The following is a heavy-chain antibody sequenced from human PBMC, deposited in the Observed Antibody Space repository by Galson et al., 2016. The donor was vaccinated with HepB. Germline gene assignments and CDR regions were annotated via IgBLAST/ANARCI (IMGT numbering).Heavy chain of an antibody. CDR3: ANYLGYGSGRPGYFHS. V-gene: IGHV3-33*06. CDR1: GFTFSTYG. Sequence: SLRLSCAASGFTFSTYGMHWVRQAPGKGLEWVAVIWHDGSNKYYADSVKGRFTISRDNSKNTLYLQMNSLRAEDTAVYYCANYLGYGSGRPGYFHSWGQGTLVTVSP. CDR2: IWHDGSNK. D-gene: IGHD3-10*01. J-gene: IGHJ4*02.